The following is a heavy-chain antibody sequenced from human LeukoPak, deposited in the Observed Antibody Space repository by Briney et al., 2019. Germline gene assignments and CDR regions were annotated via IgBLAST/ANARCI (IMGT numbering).Heavy chain of an antibody. CDR3: ASSGGPSGKDAFDI. V-gene: IGHV1-46*01. CDR2: INPSGGST. CDR1: GYTFTNYY. Sequence: ASVKVSCKASGYTFTNYYMYWVRQAPGQGLEWMGLINPSGGSTNYAQKFQGRVTMTRDMSTSTVYMELSSLRSEDTAVYYCASSGGPSGKDAFDIWGQGTMVTVSS. D-gene: IGHD2-15*01. J-gene: IGHJ3*02.